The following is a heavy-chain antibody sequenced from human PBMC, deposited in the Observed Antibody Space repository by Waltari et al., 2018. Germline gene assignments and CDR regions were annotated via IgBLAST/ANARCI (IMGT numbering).Heavy chain of an antibody. Sequence: QVQLVQSGAEVKKPGASVKVSCKAAGYTVTSYGISWVRQAPGQGLEWMGCTGVSNGTPTLSRRLQGRVTMTTNTSTRTAYMELRSLRSDDTAVYSCARAHRYDSSGHYGMDVWGQGTTVTVSS. J-gene: IGHJ6*02. CDR3: ARAHRYDSSGHYGMDV. CDR2: TGVSNGTP. D-gene: IGHD3-22*01. CDR1: GYTVTSYG. V-gene: IGHV1-18*01.